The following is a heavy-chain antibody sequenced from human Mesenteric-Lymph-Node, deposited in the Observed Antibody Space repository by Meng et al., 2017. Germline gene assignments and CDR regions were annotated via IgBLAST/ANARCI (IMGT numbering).Heavy chain of an antibody. CDR2: INTNTGNP. V-gene: IGHV7-4-1*02. Sequence: ASVKVSCKAFGYTFTSYAMNWVRQAPGQGLEWMGWINTNTGNPTYAQGFTGRFVFSLDTSVSTAYLQISSLKAEDTAVYYCARAVGGGIAAAELDDYWGQGTLVTVSS. J-gene: IGHJ4*02. CDR3: ARAVGGGIAAAELDDY. D-gene: IGHD6-13*01. CDR1: GYTFTSYA.